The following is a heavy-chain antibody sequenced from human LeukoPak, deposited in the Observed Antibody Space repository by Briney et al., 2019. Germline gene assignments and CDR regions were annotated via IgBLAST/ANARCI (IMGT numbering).Heavy chain of an antibody. CDR1: GFTFSSYS. Sequence: GGSLRLSCAASGFTFSSYSMNWVRQAPGKGLEWVSSISSSSSYIYYADSVKGRFTISRGNAKNSLYLQMNSLRAEDTAVYYCARDGDSGWYFDYWGQGTLVTVSS. V-gene: IGHV3-21*01. J-gene: IGHJ4*02. CDR2: ISSSSSYI. CDR3: ARDGDSGWYFDY. D-gene: IGHD6-19*01.